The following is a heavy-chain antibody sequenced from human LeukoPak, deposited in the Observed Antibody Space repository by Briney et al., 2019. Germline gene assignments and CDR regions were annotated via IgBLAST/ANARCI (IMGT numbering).Heavy chain of an antibody. CDR2: ISAYNGNT. Sequence: GASVKVSCEASGYTFTSYGISWVRQAPGQGLEWMGWISAYNGNTNYAQKLQGRVTMTTDTSTSTAYMELRSLRSDDTAVYYCAIPYYYDSSGYYNQYYFDYWGQGTLVTVSS. V-gene: IGHV1-18*01. CDR3: AIPYYYDSSGYYNQYYFDY. D-gene: IGHD3-22*01. CDR1: GYTFTSYG. J-gene: IGHJ4*02.